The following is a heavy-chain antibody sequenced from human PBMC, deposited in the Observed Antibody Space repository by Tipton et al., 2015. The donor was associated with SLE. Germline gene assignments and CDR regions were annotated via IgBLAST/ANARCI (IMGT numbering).Heavy chain of an antibody. Sequence: SLRLSCAASGFTFSSYAMHWVRQGPGKGLEWVSYISSSSSTIYYADSVKGRFTISRDNAKNSLYLQMNSLRAEDTAVYYSARASHYDSSGYQPWAFDIWGQGTMVTVSS. V-gene: IGHV3-48*01. CDR3: ARASHYDSSGYQPWAFDI. CDR2: ISSSSSTI. J-gene: IGHJ3*02. D-gene: IGHD3-22*01. CDR1: GFTFSSYA.